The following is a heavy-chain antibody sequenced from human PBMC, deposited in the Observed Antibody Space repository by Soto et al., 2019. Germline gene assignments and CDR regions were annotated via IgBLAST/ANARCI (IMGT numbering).Heavy chain of an antibody. J-gene: IGHJ4*02. V-gene: IGHV4-39*01. CDR1: GGSISSSSYY. CDR3: ARLQLLWFGEPQYYFDY. CDR2: IYYSGST. Sequence: PSETLSLTCTVSGGSISSSSYYWGWIRQPPGKGLEWIGSIYYSGSTYYNPSLKSRVTISVDTSKNQFSLKLSSVTAADTAVYYCARLQLLWFGEPQYYFDYWGQGTLVTVSS. D-gene: IGHD3-10*01.